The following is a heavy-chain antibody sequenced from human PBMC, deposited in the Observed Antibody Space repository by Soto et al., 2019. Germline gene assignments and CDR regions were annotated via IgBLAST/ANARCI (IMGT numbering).Heavy chain of an antibody. CDR1: GFSLSTSGVG. CDR3: AHLVVAGITYYFAS. D-gene: IGHD3-16*01. J-gene: IGHJ4*02. V-gene: IGHV2-5*02. Sequence: QITLKESGPTLVKPTQTLTLTCTFSGFSLSTSGVGVGWISQPPGKALEWLTFIYWDDDKRNSPFLKSRLTITKDTSKNPVVLTMTNMDPVATATYYCAHLVVAGITYYFASWGQGTLVTVSS. CDR2: IYWDDDK.